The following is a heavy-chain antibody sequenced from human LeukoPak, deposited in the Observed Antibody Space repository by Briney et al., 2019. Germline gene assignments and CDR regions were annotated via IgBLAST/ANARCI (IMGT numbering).Heavy chain of an antibody. CDR3: ARLSYDSSGYYYEDY. V-gene: IGHV4-39*01. CDR2: IYYSGST. CDR1: GGSISSSSYY. D-gene: IGHD3-22*01. Sequence: SEALSLTCTVSGGSISSSSYYWGWIRQPPGKGLEWIGSIYYSGSTYYNPSLKSRVTISVDTSKNQFSLKLSSVTAADTAVYYCARLSYDSSGYYYEDYWGQGTLVTVSS. J-gene: IGHJ4*02.